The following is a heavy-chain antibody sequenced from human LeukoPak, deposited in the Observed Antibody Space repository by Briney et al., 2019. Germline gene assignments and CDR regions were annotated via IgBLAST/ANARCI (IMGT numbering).Heavy chain of an antibody. D-gene: IGHD3-22*01. J-gene: IGHJ4*02. CDR1: GFTFSSFG. CDR3: ARAFTSTGYYYVEY. CDR2: IWYDGNNK. Sequence: GRSLRLSRAASGFTFSSFGIQWVRQAPGNGLEWVAVIWYDGNNKYYADSVKGRFTISRDNSKNTLYLQMNSLRAEDTAVYYCARAFTSTGYYYVEYWGQGTLVTVSS. V-gene: IGHV3-33*01.